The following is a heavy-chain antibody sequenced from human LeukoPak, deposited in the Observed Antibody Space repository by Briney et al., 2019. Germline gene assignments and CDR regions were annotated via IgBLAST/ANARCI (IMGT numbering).Heavy chain of an antibody. CDR3: AKDLEPGYYGSGSYPAAY. V-gene: IGHV3-53*05. CDR2: IYSGGST. D-gene: IGHD3-10*01. J-gene: IGHJ4*02. CDR1: GFTVSGNY. Sequence: GGSLRLSCAASGFTVSGNYMSWVRQTPGKGLEWVSVIYSGGSTYYADSVKGRFIISRDNSKNTLYLQMNSLRAEDTAVYYCAKDLEPGYYGSGSYPAAYWGQGTLVTVSS.